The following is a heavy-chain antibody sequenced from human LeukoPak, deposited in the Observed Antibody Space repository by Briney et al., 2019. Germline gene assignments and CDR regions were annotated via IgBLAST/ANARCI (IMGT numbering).Heavy chain of an antibody. CDR3: ATQLSSGWPLRHLPFDY. D-gene: IGHD3-22*01. CDR1: GYTFTSYY. Sequence: ASVKVSCTASGYTFTSYYMHWVRQAPGKGHEWMGGYDPADGETIYAQTFQGRVTMTEDTSTDTAYMELSSLRSEDRAVYYCATQLSSGWPLRHLPFDYWGQGTLVTVSS. V-gene: IGHV1-24*01. CDR2: YDPADGET. J-gene: IGHJ4*02.